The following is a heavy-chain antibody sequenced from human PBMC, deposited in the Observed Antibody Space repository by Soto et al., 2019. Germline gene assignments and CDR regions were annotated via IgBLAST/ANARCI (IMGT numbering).Heavy chain of an antibody. CDR2: INAGNGNT. Sequence: QVQLVQSGAEVKKPGASVKVSCKASGYTFTSYAMHWVRQAPGQRLEWMGWINAGNGNTKYSQKFQGRVTITGDTAASTAYMELSSLRAEDTAVYYCARSIMLAGDYWGQGTLVTVSS. J-gene: IGHJ4*02. V-gene: IGHV1-3*01. CDR3: ARSIMLAGDY. D-gene: IGHD2-8*01. CDR1: GYTFTSYA.